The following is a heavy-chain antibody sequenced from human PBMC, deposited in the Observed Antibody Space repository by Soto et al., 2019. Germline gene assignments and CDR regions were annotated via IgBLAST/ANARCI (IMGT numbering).Heavy chain of an antibody. J-gene: IGHJ4*02. CDR1: GFNFSVYW. V-gene: IGHV3-74*01. Sequence: EVQLVESGGGLVQPGGSLRLSCAASGFNFSVYWMHWVRQAPGKGLVWVSRINSDGSYASSADSVKGRLTISRDNAKNTLYLQRISLRAEDTAVYYCARGGAYGDYRSDYWGQGTLVTVSS. CDR2: INSDGSYA. D-gene: IGHD4-17*01. CDR3: ARGGAYGDYRSDY.